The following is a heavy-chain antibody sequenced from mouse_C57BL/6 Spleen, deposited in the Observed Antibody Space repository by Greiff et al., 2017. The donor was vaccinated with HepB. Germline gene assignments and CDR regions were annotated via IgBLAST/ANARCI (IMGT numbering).Heavy chain of an antibody. CDR2: IDPENGDT. Sequence: VQLQQSGAELVRPGASVKLSCTASGFNIKDDYMHWVKQRPEQGLEWIGWIDPENGDTEYASKFQGKATITADTSSNTAYLQLSSLTSEDTAVYYCTGGLRRGIDYWGQGTTLTVSS. D-gene: IGHD2-4*01. J-gene: IGHJ2*01. CDR3: TGGLRRGIDY. CDR1: GFNIKDDY. V-gene: IGHV14-4*01.